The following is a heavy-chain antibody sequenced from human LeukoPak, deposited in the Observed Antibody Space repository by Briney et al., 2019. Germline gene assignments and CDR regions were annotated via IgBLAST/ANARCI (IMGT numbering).Heavy chain of an antibody. CDR3: ARDRPLDADDYYGFYYFDY. CDR1: EYTFSVYH. V-gene: IGHV1-2*02. CDR2: INPDSGDT. Sequence: ASVKVSCKASEYTFSVYHSHWVRQAPGQGLEWMAWINPDSGDTNYAQKFQGRVTMTRDTSISTAYMELSRLRSDDTAVYYCARDRPLDADDYYGFYYFDYWGQGTLVTVSS. J-gene: IGHJ4*02. D-gene: IGHD3-10*01.